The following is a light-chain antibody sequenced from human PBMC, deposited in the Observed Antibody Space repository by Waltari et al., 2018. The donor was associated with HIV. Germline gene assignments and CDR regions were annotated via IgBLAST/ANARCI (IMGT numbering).Light chain of an antibody. Sequence: QSVLTQPPSVSGAPGQRVTISCTGSSSNIGAGYDVHWYQLLPGTAPKLPIYGNNNRPSGGPDRFAGSKSDTSASLAITGLQAEDEADYYCQSFDRSLSAWVFGGGTKLTVL. V-gene: IGLV1-40*01. CDR2: GNN. CDR3: QSFDRSLSAWV. CDR1: SSNIGAGYD. J-gene: IGLJ2*01.